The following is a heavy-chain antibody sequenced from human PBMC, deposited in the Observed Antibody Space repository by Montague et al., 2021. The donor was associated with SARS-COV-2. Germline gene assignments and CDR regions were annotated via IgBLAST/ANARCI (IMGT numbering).Heavy chain of an antibody. CDR1: GGSISSYY. CDR2: IYTSGST. CDR3: AREAWFGDKTSDSEYYGMDV. J-gene: IGHJ6*02. D-gene: IGHD3-10*01. V-gene: IGHV4-4*07. Sequence: SETLSLTCTVSGGSISSYYWSWIRQPAGKGLEWIGRIYTSGSTNYNPSLKSRATMSVDTSKNQFSLKLSSVTAADTAAYYCAREAWFGDKTSDSEYYGMDVWGQGTTVTVSS.